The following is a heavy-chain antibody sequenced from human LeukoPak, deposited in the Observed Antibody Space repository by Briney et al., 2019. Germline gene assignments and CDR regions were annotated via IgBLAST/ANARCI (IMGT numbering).Heavy chain of an antibody. CDR2: INHSGST. Sequence: SETLSLTCAVNGGSFSGYYWSWIRQPPGKGLEWIGEINHSGSTNYNPSLKSRVTISVDTSKNQFSLKLSSVTAADTAVYYCARGQWSCSGGSCYANWFDPWGQGTLVTVSS. D-gene: IGHD2-15*01. CDR3: ARGQWSCSGGSCYANWFDP. V-gene: IGHV4-34*01. CDR1: GGSFSGYY. J-gene: IGHJ5*02.